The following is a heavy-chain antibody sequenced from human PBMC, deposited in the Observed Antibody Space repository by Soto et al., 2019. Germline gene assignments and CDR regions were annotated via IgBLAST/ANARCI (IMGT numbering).Heavy chain of an antibody. Sequence: SETLSLTCAVYGGSFSGYYWSWIRQPPGKGLEWIGEINHSGSTNYNPSLKSRVTISVDTSKNQFSLKLSSVTAADTAVYYCARGGGNYYYYYYMDVWGKGTTVTVSS. D-gene: IGHD3-16*01. CDR1: GGSFSGYY. J-gene: IGHJ6*03. CDR2: INHSGST. V-gene: IGHV4-34*01. CDR3: ARGGGNYYYYYYMDV.